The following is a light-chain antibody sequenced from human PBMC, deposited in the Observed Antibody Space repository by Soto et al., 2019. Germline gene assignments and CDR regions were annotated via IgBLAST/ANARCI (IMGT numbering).Light chain of an antibody. J-gene: IGKJ1*01. CDR1: QSISSW. CDR3: QQYNRYSTWT. V-gene: IGKV1-5*03. Sequence: DIQMTQSPSTLSASVGDRVTITCRASQSISSWLAWYQQKPGKAPKLLIYEASSLEGGVPSRFSGSGSGTDFTLTISSLQPDDFATYYCQQYNRYSTWTFGQGTKVEIK. CDR2: EAS.